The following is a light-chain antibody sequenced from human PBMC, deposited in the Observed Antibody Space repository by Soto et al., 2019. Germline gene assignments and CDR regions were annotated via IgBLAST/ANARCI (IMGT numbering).Light chain of an antibody. V-gene: IGKV3-20*01. Sequence: EIVLTQSPGTLSLSPGERATLSCRASQSVKNSYLAWYQQKAGQPPRLLIYGASTRATGIPDRFIGSGSGTDFTLTISRMEPEDFAVFYCQQYGSSPLTFGGGTKVEIK. CDR2: GAS. CDR1: QSVKNSY. J-gene: IGKJ4*01. CDR3: QQYGSSPLT.